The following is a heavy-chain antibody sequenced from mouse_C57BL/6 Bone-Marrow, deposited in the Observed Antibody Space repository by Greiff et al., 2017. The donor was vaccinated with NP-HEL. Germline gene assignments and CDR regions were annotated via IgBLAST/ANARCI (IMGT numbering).Heavy chain of an antibody. CDR3: TLITTNY. J-gene: IGHJ4*01. CDR1: GFNIKDDY. D-gene: IGHD1-1*01. Sequence: VQLKESGAELVRPGASVKLSCTASGFNIKDDYMHWVKQRPEQGLEWIGWIDPENGDTEYASKFQGKATITADTSSNTAYLQLSSLTSEDTAVYYCTLITTNYWGQGTSVTVSS. CDR2: IDPENGDT. V-gene: IGHV14-4*01.